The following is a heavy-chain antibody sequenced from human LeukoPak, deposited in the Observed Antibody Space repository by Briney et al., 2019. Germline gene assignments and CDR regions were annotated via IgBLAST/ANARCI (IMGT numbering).Heavy chain of an antibody. CDR1: GFTFNNYA. J-gene: IGHJ4*02. V-gene: IGHV3-30*14. CDR2: ISYDGSNK. Sequence: PGGSLRLSCAASGFTFNNYAMHWVRQAPGKGLEWVAVISYDGSNKYYADSVKGRFTISRDNSKNTLYLQMNSLRAEDTAVYYCARNQYSGYDFDYWGQGTLVTVSS. CDR3: ARNQYSGYDFDY. D-gene: IGHD5-12*01.